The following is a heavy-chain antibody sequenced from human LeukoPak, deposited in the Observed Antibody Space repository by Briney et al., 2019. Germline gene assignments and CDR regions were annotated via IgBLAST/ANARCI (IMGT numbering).Heavy chain of an antibody. CDR3: ARYSSSWYGYYYYYMDV. J-gene: IGHJ6*03. CDR1: GGSISSYY. V-gene: IGHV4-59*01. CDR2: IYYSGST. Sequence: SETLSLTCTVSGGSISSYYWSWIRQPPGKGLEWIGYIYYSGSTNYNPSLKSRVTISVDTSKNQFSLKLSSVNAADTAVYYCARYSSSWYGYYYYYMDVWGKGTTVTVSS. D-gene: IGHD6-13*01.